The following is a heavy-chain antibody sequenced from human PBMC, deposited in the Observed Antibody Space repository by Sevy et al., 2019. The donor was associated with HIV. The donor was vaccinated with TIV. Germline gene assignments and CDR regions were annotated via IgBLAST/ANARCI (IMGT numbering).Heavy chain of an antibody. J-gene: IGHJ5*01. CDR2: IYSGGTT. Sequence: GESLKISCAASGFIVSSNYMSWVRQAPGKGLEWVSVIYSGGTTYYADSVKGRFTISRDNSKNTLYLQMTSLRAEDTAVYYCASILWFDYWGQGTLVTVSS. CDR3: ASILWFDY. V-gene: IGHV3-66*01. CDR1: GFIVSSNY.